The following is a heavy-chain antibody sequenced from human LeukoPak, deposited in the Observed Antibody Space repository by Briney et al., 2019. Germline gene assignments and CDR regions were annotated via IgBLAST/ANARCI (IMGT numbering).Heavy chain of an antibody. CDR3: TRQTERDYYYMDV. J-gene: IGHJ6*03. Sequence: GGSLRLSCAASGFTFSGSAMHWARQASGKGLEWVGRIRSKANTDATAYAASVTGRFTISRDDSKNTAYLQMYSLKTEDTAVYFCTRQTERDYYYMDVWGKGTTVTVSS. D-gene: IGHD1-14*01. CDR1: GFTFSGSA. CDR2: IRSKANTDAT. V-gene: IGHV3-73*01.